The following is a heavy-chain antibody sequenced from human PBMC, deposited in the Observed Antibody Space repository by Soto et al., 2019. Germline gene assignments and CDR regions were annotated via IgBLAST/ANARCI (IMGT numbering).Heavy chain of an antibody. V-gene: IGHV3-23*01. J-gene: IGHJ4*02. Sequence: EVQLLESGGGLVQPGGSLRLSCEASGFTFSSYPMSWVRQAPGKGLEWISGITGGATNAYYADSVKGRITISRDNSNNTLYLQLNSLKAEDTAVYYCAKEAARPGPCDSWGQGTLVTVSS. CDR1: GFTFSSYP. CDR2: ITGGATNA. CDR3: AKEAARPGPCDS. D-gene: IGHD6-6*01.